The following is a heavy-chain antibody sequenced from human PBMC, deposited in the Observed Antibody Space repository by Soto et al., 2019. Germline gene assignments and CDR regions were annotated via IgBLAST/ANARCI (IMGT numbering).Heavy chain of an antibody. D-gene: IGHD1-26*01. V-gene: IGHV5-51*01. CDR1: GYNFSKYW. CDR2: IWPGDSDT. Sequence: GESLKISCKGSGYNFSKYWIGWVRQMPGKGLEWMGIIWPGDSDTRYSPSFQGQVTISVDKSIRTAYLQWSSLKASDTAMYYCARPYSGSHYYFDSWGQGTLVNV. CDR3: ARPYSGSHYYFDS. J-gene: IGHJ4*02.